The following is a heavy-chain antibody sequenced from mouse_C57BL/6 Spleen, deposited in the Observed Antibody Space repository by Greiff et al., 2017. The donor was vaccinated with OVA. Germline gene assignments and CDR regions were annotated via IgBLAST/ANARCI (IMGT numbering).Heavy chain of an antibody. CDR3: SRDNYSTYWYFDV. D-gene: IGHD2-5*01. Sequence: EVQLVESGPGMVKPSQSLSLTCTVTGYSITSGYDWHWIRHFPGNKLEWMGYISYSGSTNYNPSLKSRISITHDTSKNHFFLKLNSVTTEDTATYYCSRDNYSTYWYFDVWGTGTTVTVSS. CDR1: GYSITSGYD. V-gene: IGHV3-1*01. CDR2: ISYSGST. J-gene: IGHJ1*03.